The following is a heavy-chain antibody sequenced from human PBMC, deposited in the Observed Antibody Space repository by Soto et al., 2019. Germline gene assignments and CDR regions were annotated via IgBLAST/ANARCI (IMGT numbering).Heavy chain of an antibody. V-gene: IGHV3-7*03. CDR2: IKQDGSEK. Sequence: GGSLRLSCAASGFTFSSYWMSWVRQAPGKGLEWVANIKQDGSEKYYVDSVKGRFTISRDNAKNSLYLQMNSLRAEDTAVYYCAREGPITIFGVALSKSDDAFDIWGQGTMVTVSS. CDR3: AREGPITIFGVALSKSDDAFDI. J-gene: IGHJ3*02. CDR1: GFTFSSYW. D-gene: IGHD3-3*01.